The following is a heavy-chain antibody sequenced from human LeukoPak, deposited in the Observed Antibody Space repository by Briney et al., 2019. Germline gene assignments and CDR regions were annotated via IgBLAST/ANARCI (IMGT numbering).Heavy chain of an antibody. CDR1: GFTFSSYG. CDR2: ISFDGSNK. CDR3: ARDLSSIAATYWFDP. D-gene: IGHD6-6*01. J-gene: IGHJ5*02. V-gene: IGHV3-30*03. Sequence: GGSLRLSCAASGFTFSSYGMHWVRQAPGKGLEWVAVISFDGSNKYYADSVKGRFTISRDNSKNTLYLQMNSLRAEDTAVYYCARDLSSIAATYWFDPWGQGTLVTVSS.